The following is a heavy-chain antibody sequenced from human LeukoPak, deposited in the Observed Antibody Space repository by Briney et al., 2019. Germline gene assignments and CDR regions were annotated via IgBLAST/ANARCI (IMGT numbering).Heavy chain of an antibody. V-gene: IGHV3-30*18. D-gene: IGHD2-15*01. CDR3: AKASVVAATPDY. Sequence: PGRSRRLSCAASGFTFSSYGMHWVRLAPGKGLEWVAVISYDGSNKYYADSVKGRFTISRDNSKNTLYLQMNSLRAEDTAVYYCAKASVVAATPDYWGQGTLVTVSS. J-gene: IGHJ4*02. CDR1: GFTFSSYG. CDR2: ISYDGSNK.